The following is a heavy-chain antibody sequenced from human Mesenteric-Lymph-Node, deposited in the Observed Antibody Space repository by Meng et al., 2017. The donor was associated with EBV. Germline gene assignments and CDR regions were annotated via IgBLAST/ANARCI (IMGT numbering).Heavy chain of an antibody. CDR3: ATVGGSFDLWI. V-gene: IGHV4-4*02. J-gene: IGHJ4*02. Sequence: QGQLQESGPGLVKPSGTLSLTCAVSGGSISSPNWWSWVRQPPGKGLEWIGEIFHSGTTDYSPSLKSRVTMSIDKSRNQFSLKLNSVTAADTAVYYCATVGGSFDLWIWGQGALVTVSS. CDR1: GGSISSPNW. D-gene: IGHD3-3*01. CDR2: IFHSGTT.